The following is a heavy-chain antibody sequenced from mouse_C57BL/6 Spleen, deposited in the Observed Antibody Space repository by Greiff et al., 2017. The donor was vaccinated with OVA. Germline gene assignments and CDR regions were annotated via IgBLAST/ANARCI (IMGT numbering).Heavy chain of an antibody. V-gene: IGHV1-15*01. J-gene: IGHJ1*03. CDR2: IDPETGGT. CDR3: TREGGEYFDV. CDR1: GYTFTDYE. Sequence: LVESGAELVRPGASVTLSCKASGYTFTDYEMHWVKQTPVHGLEWIGAIDPETGGTAYNQKFKGKAILTADKSSSTAYMELRSLTSEDSAVYYCTREGGEYFDVGGTGTTVTVSS.